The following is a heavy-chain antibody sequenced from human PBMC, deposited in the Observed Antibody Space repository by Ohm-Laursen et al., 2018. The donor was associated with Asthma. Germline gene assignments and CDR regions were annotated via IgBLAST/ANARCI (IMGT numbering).Heavy chain of an antibody. D-gene: IGHD1-1*01. CDR2: INSDGSDT. CDR3: TRNWDGYDY. J-gene: IGHJ4*02. Sequence: SLRLFCAASGFPFTPSYIHWVRQAPGKGLVWVSHINSDGSDTNYADSVKGRFTISRDNAKNTVYLQMNSLGAEDTAVYYCTRNWDGYDYWGQGTLVTVSS. V-gene: IGHV3-74*01. CDR1: GFPFTPSY.